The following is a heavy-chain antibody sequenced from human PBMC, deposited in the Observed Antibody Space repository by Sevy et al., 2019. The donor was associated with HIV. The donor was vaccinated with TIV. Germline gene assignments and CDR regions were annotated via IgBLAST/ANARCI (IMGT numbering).Heavy chain of an antibody. CDR1: GFSFSSYS. D-gene: IGHD6-19*01. Sequence: GGSLRLSCAASGFSFSSYSMNWVRQAPGKGLEWVSSISSSSSYIYYADSVKGRLTISRDNSKNTLSLQMNSLRIEDTAVYYCAREGGYTSAWSPGNYWGQGTLVTVSS. J-gene: IGHJ4*02. V-gene: IGHV3-21*01. CDR3: AREGGYTSAWSPGNY. CDR2: ISSSSSYI.